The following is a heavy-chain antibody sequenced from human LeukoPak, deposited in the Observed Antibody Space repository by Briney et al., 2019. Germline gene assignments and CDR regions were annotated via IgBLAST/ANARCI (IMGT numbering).Heavy chain of an antibody. Sequence: SETLSLTCTVSGGSISSGDYYRSWIRQPPGKGLEWIGYIYYSGSTYYNPSLKSRVTISVDTSKNQFSLKLSSVTAADTAVYYCARDKFWRESDYWGQGTLVTVSS. CDR1: GGSISSGDYY. CDR2: IYYSGST. J-gene: IGHJ4*02. V-gene: IGHV4-30-4*01. CDR3: ARDKFWRESDY.